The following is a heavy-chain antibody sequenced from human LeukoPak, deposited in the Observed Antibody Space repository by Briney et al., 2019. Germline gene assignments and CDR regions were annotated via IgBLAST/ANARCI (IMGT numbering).Heavy chain of an antibody. D-gene: IGHD3-22*01. CDR3: ARDRDDSSGFPVRY. V-gene: IGHV3-7*01. CDR1: GFTFSSYW. Sequence: EGSPRLSCAASGFTFSSYWMSWVRQAPGKGLEWVANIKQDGSEKYYVDSVKGRFTISRDNAKNSLYLQMNSLRAEDTAVYYCARDRDDSSGFPVRYWGQGTLVTVSS. J-gene: IGHJ4*02. CDR2: IKQDGSEK.